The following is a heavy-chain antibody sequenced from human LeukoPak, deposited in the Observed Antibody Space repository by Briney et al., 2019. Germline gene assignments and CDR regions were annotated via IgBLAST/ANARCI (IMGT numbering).Heavy chain of an antibody. J-gene: IGHJ6*02. Sequence: SETLSLTCTVSGGSISSYYWSWIRQPPGKGLEWIGYIYYSGSTNYNPSLKSRVTISVDMSKKQFSLKLSSVTAADTALYYCARGAGGYYYGMDVWGQGTTVTVSS. CDR2: IYYSGST. CDR3: ARGAGGYYYGMDV. D-gene: IGHD3-16*01. V-gene: IGHV4-59*12. CDR1: GGSISSYY.